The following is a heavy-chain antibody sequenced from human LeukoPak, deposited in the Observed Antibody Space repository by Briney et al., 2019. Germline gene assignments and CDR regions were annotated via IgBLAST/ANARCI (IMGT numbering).Heavy chain of an antibody. Sequence: PGGSLRLSCAASGFTFSSYSMNWVRQAPGKGLEWVSSISSSSYIYYADSVKGRFTISRDNAKNSLYLQMNSLRAEDTAVYYCARDGAVTFGGVTGFDYWGQGTLVTVSS. CDR2: ISSSSYI. CDR3: ARDGAVTFGGVTGFDY. D-gene: IGHD3-16*01. CDR1: GFTFSSYS. V-gene: IGHV3-21*01. J-gene: IGHJ4*02.